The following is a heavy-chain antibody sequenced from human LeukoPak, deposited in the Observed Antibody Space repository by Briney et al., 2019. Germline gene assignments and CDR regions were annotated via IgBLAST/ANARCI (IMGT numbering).Heavy chain of an antibody. Sequence: ASVKVSCKASGYTFTSYGITWVRQSPGQRLGWMGGISTYIGNTKYEQKLQGRATTNTATSTSTAYIELTSLRPDDTAVYYGERDRMPVTGAGSYYFGMDVWGQGTKVTVSS. D-gene: IGHD6-19*01. CDR3: ERDRMPVTGAGSYYFGMDV. J-gene: IGHJ6*02. CDR2: ISTYIGNT. CDR1: GYTFTSYG. V-gene: IGHV1-18*01.